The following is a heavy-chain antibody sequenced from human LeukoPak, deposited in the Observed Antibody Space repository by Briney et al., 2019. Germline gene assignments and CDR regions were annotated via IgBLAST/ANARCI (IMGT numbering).Heavy chain of an antibody. CDR2: FLYSGTT. CDR3: ATLVYSGSRYHFDT. Sequence: PSETLSLTCSVSNGAVKNYYCTWIRQPPGQGLEWIGNFLYSGTTTYRASLDSRLIISVDNSKNTVSLRLFSVTAADTAVYYCATLVYSGSRYHFDTWGQGTLVTVSS. J-gene: IGHJ4*02. D-gene: IGHD1-26*01. CDR1: NGAVKNYY. V-gene: IGHV4-59*02.